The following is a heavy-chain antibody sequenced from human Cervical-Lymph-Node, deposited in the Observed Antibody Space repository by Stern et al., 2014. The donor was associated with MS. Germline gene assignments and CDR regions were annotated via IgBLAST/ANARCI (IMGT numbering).Heavy chain of an antibody. D-gene: IGHD6-6*01. V-gene: IGHV5-51*01. Sequence: VQLVQSGAEVKKPGESLKISCQASGYRFAGYNIAWVRQMPGKGLELMGLVYPGDSDVRYSPAFQGHVTISADKSISTAFLQWSNLKASDSAMYFCVRSLAHSISSAGGYWGQGTLVTVSS. J-gene: IGHJ4*02. CDR1: GYRFAGYN. CDR2: VYPGDSDV. CDR3: VRSLAHSISSAGGY.